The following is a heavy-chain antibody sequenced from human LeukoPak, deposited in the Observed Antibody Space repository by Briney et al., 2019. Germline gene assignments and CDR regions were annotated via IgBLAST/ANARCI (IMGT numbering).Heavy chain of an antibody. CDR1: GDSFSSHY. V-gene: IGHV4-59*11. D-gene: IGHD4-17*01. CDR3: ARDLVTVTKGFDI. Sequence: SETLSLTCAVSGDSFSSHYWTWLRQSPGTGLEWIGYISHIGRTNYNPSLKSRVTISIDTSKNQFSLKLRSVNAADTAVYYCARDLVTVTKGFDIWGQGTMVSVSS. J-gene: IGHJ3*02. CDR2: ISHIGRT.